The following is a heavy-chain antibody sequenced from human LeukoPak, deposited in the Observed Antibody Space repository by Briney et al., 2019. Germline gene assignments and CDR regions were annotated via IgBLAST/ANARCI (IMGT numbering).Heavy chain of an antibody. CDR2: IIPIFGTA. Sequence: ASVKVSCKASGGTFSSYAISWVRQAPGQGLDWMGGIIPIFGTANYAQKFQGRVTITADKSTSTAYMELSSLRSEDTAVYYCARGYYYDSSGYYYMAYAFDIWGQGTMVTVSS. CDR3: ARGYYYDSSGYYYMAYAFDI. V-gene: IGHV1-69*06. J-gene: IGHJ3*02. CDR1: GGTFSSYA. D-gene: IGHD3-22*01.